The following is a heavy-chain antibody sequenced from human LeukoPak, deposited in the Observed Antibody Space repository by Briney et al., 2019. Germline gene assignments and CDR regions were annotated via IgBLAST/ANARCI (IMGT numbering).Heavy chain of an antibody. CDR1: GGSISSYY. D-gene: IGHD4-17*01. Sequence: SETLSLTCTVSGGSISSYYWSWIRQPPGKGLEWIGYIYYSGSTNYNPSLKSRVTISVDTSKNQFSLKLSSVTAADTAVYYCARDYGYGDYYRWFDPWGQGTLVTVSS. V-gene: IGHV4-59*12. CDR2: IYYSGST. J-gene: IGHJ5*02. CDR3: ARDYGYGDYYRWFDP.